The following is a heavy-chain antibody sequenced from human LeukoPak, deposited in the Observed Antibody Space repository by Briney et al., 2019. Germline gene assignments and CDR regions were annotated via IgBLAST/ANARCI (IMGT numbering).Heavy chain of an antibody. J-gene: IGHJ4*02. CDR1: GYSFTSYW. D-gene: IGHD3-9*01. CDR2: IYPGDSDT. CDR3: ARHYDILTGYPDTIDY. V-gene: IGHV5-51*01. Sequence: KAGESLKISCKGSGYSFTSYWIGWVRRMPGKGLEWMGIIYPGDSDTRYSPSFQGQVTISADKSISTAYLQWSSLKASDTAMYYCARHYDILTGYPDTIDYWGQGTLVTVSS.